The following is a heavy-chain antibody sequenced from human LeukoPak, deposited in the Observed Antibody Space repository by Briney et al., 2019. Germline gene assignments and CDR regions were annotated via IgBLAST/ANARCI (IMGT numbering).Heavy chain of an antibody. V-gene: IGHV4-34*01. J-gene: IGHJ5*02. CDR1: GGSFSGSY. CDR3: VREVYRKGYGDYGGFDP. CDR2: INHSGST. Sequence: PSETLSLTCAVYGGSFSGSYWSCIRQPPGKRLEWIGEINHSGSTNYDSSLESRVTISVDTSKNQFSLKLSSVTVADTAVYYCVREVYRKGYGDYGGFDPWGQGTLVTVSS. D-gene: IGHD4-17*01.